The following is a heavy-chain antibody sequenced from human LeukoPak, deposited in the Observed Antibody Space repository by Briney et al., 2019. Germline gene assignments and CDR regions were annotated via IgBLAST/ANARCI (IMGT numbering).Heavy chain of an antibody. CDR1: GCRFTSYW. CDR2: IYPCDSDT. V-gene: IGHV5-51*01. J-gene: IGHJ6*02. Sequence: GGSLKISFQGFGCRFTSYWIGWVGPMPGKGVEGMGMIYPCDSDTRYSPSFQGQVTISADKSISTAYLQWSSLKASDTAMYYCATSGLYDSSGYGDYYYGMDVWGQGTTVTVSS. D-gene: IGHD3-22*01. CDR3: ATSGLYDSSGYGDYYYGMDV.